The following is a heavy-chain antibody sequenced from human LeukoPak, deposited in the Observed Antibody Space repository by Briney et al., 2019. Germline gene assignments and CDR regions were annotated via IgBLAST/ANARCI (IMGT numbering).Heavy chain of an antibody. CDR1: GYTFTNYY. Sequence: ASVKVSCKASGYTFTNYYIHWVRQAPGQGLEWMGIINPSGGSTNFAQKFQGRVTMTTDTSTITVYMELSSLRSEDTAVYYCARWSTTYLDYWGQGTLVTVSS. CDR2: INPSGGST. D-gene: IGHD1-1*01. CDR3: ARWSTTYLDY. V-gene: IGHV1-46*01. J-gene: IGHJ4*02.